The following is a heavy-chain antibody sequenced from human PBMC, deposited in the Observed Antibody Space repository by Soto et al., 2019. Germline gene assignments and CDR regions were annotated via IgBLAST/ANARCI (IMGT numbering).Heavy chain of an antibody. CDR3: AICSGYGRYYYGLDV. Sequence: PGGSLRLSCAAYGYTFNSYSMNWVRQAPRKGLEWVSSISSSSSYIYYADSVKGRFTISRDNAKNSLYLQMNSLRAEDTAVYYCAICSGYGRYYYGLDVRDQGTKDTVAS. CDR2: ISSSSSYI. D-gene: IGHD5-12*01. J-gene: IGHJ6*02. V-gene: IGHV3-21*01. CDR1: GYTFNSYS.